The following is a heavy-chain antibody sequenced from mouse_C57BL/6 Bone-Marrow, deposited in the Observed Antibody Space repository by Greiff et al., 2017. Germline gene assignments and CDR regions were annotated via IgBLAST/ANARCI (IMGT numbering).Heavy chain of an antibody. CDR1: GYAFSSYW. V-gene: IGHV1-80*01. J-gene: IGHJ3*01. Sequence: QVQLKESGAELVKPGASVKISCKASGYAFSSYWMNWVKQRPGKGLEWIGQIYPGDGDTNYNGKFKGKATLTADKSSSTAYMQLSSLTSEDSAVYFCARSDSFAYWGQGTLVTVSA. D-gene: IGHD2-4*01. CDR3: ARSDSFAY. CDR2: IYPGDGDT.